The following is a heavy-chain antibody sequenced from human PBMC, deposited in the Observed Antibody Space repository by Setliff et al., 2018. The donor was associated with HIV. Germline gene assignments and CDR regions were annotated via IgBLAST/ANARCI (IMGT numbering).Heavy chain of an antibody. CDR1: SGSFSSRHY. CDR2: IHQSGTA. J-gene: IGHJ4*01. D-gene: IGHD1-26*01. CDR3: ARQVGEGKWYLDS. V-gene: IGHV4-39*01. Sequence: SETLSLTCTVSSGSFSSRHYWGWIRQPPGKGLEWIAIIHQSGTAHKRPSLKSRVTISIDTSENLFSLKLSGVTAADTAIYYCARQVGEGKWYLDSWGHGTLVTVSS.